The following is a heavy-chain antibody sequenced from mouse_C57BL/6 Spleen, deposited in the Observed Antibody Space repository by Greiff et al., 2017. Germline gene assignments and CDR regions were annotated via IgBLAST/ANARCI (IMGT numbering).Heavy chain of an antibody. Sequence: QVQLQQPGAELVQPGASVKMSCKASGYTFTSYWITWVTQRPGQGLEWIGDIYPGSGSTNYNEKFKSKATLTVDTSSSTAYMQLSSLTSEDSAVYYCASGSNPSYAMDYWGQGTSVTVSS. CDR2: IYPGSGST. CDR3: ASGSNPSYAMDY. D-gene: IGHD2-5*01. V-gene: IGHV1-55*01. CDR1: GYTFTSYW. J-gene: IGHJ4*01.